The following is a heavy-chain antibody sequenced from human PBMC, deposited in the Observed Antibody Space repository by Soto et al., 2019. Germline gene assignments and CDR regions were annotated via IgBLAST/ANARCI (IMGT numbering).Heavy chain of an antibody. CDR2: ISYDGSNK. CDR3: ARDQYSSWFDP. CDR1: GFTFSSYA. J-gene: IGHJ5*02. D-gene: IGHD4-4*01. V-gene: IGHV3-30-3*01. Sequence: GGSLRLSCAASGFTFSSYAMHWVRQAPGKGLEWVAVISYDGSNKYYADSVKGRFTISRDNSKNTLYLQMNSLRAEDTAVYYCARDQYSSWFDPWGQGTLVTVSA.